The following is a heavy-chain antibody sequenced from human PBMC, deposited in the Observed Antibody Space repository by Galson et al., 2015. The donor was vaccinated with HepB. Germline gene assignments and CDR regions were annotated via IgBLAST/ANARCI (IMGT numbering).Heavy chain of an antibody. CDR1: GFTFDDYG. CDR2: ISWNSGSI. D-gene: IGHD5-12*01. V-gene: IGHV3-9*01. CDR3: AKGGPSIVATIRSSFDY. J-gene: IGHJ4*02. Sequence: SLRLSCAASGFTFDDYGMHWVRQAPGKGLEWVSGISWNSGSIGYADSVKGRFTISRDNAKNSLYLQTNSLRAEDTALYYCAKGGPSIVATIRSSFDYWGQGTLVTVSS.